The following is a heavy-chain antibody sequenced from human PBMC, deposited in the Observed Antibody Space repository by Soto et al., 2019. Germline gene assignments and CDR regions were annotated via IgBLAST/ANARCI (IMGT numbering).Heavy chain of an antibody. V-gene: IGHV3-21*06. CDR3: ARESEDLTSNFDY. CDR1: GFTFTRYG. Sequence: GSLRLSCAASGFTFTRYGMNWVRQAPGKGLEWVSSISSTTNYIYYGDSMKGRFTISRDNAKNSLYLEMNSLRAEDTAVYYCARESEDLTSNFDYWGQGTLVTVSS. CDR2: ISSTTNYI. J-gene: IGHJ4*02.